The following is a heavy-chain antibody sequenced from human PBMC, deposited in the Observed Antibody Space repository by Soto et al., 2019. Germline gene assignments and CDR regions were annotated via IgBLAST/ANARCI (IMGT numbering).Heavy chain of an antibody. Sequence: GGSLRLSCAASGFTFSSYAMSWVRQAPGKGLEWVSAISGSGGSTYYADSVKGRFTISRDNSKNTLYLQMNSLRAEDTAVYYCANTYYGSGSHHKPFSIWGQGTMVPVSS. CDR3: ANTYYGSGSHHKPFSI. D-gene: IGHD3-10*01. V-gene: IGHV3-23*01. CDR2: ISGSGGST. J-gene: IGHJ3*02. CDR1: GFTFSSYA.